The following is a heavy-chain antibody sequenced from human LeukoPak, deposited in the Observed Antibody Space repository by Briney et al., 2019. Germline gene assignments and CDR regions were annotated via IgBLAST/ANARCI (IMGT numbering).Heavy chain of an antibody. Sequence: PGGSLRLSCAASGFTFSSYWMSWVRQAPGKGLEWVANIKQDGSEKYYVDSVKGRFTISRDNAKNSLYLQMNSLRAEDTAVYYCARSAKHSSGFHYSYGMDVWGQGTTVTVSS. D-gene: IGHD6-19*01. V-gene: IGHV3-7*03. CDR1: GFTFSSYW. J-gene: IGHJ6*02. CDR3: ARSAKHSSGFHYSYGMDV. CDR2: IKQDGSEK.